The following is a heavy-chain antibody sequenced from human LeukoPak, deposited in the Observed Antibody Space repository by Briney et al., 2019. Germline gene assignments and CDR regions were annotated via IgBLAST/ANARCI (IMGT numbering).Heavy chain of an antibody. J-gene: IGHJ3*02. CDR2: INHSGST. V-gene: IGHV4-34*01. CDR3: AGHLRYFDVDAFDI. CDR1: GGSISSYY. D-gene: IGHD3-9*01. Sequence: SETLSLTCTVSGGSISSYYWSWIRQPPGKGLEWIGEINHSGSTNYNPSLKSRVTISVDTSKNQFSLKLSSVTAADTAVYYCAGHLRYFDVDAFDIWGQGTMVTVSS.